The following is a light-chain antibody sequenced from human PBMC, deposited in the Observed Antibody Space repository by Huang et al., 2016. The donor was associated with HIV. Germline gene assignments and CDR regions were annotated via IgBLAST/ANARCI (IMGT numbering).Light chain of an antibody. CDR1: QSVLYTSNNKNY. CDR3: QQYYSSPET. CDR2: WAS. J-gene: IGKJ1*01. Sequence: DIVMTQSPDSLAVSLGGRATINCKSSQSVLYTSNNKNYLAWYQQKPGQPPKLLIYWASTRESGVPGRFSGSGSGTDFTHTISSLQAEDVAAYYCQQYYSSPETFGQGTKVEIK. V-gene: IGKV4-1*01.